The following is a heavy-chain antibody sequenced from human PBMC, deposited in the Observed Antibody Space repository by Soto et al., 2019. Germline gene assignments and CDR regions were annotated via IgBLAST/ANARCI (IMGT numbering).Heavy chain of an antibody. J-gene: IGHJ4*02. CDR3: ARIIRFLEFYFDY. CDR1: GFTFSSYW. D-gene: IGHD3-3*01. Sequence: PGGSLRLSCAASGFTFSSYWMSWVRQAPGKGLEWVANIKQDGSEKYYVDSVKGRFTISRDNAKNSLYLQMNSLRAEDTAVYYCARIIRFLEFYFDYWGQGTLVTVSS. V-gene: IGHV3-7*01. CDR2: IKQDGSEK.